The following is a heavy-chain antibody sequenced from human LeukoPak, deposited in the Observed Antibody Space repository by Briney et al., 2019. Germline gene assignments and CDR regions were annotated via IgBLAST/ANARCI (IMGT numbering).Heavy chain of an antibody. D-gene: IGHD6-19*01. CDR2: IWYDGSNK. CDR1: GSTFSSYG. CDR3: ARDGSSGWYPEYYFDY. J-gene: IGHJ4*02. V-gene: IGHV3-33*01. Sequence: GGSLRLSCAASGSTFSSYGMHWVRQAPGKGLEWVAVIWYDGSNKYYADSVKGRFTISRDNSKNTLYLQMNSLRAEDTAVYYCARDGSSGWYPEYYFDYWGQGTLVTVSS.